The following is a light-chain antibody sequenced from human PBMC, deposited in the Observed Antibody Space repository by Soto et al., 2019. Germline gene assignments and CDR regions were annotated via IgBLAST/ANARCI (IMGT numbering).Light chain of an antibody. J-gene: IGKJ1*01. Sequence: DIQMTQSPSTLSASVGDRVTITCRASQSTSSWLAWYQQKPGKAPKVLIYDVSSLESGVPSRFSGSGSGTEFTLTINSLQPDDFATYYCQQYNTYSGTSGQGTKV. CDR2: DVS. CDR1: QSTSSW. CDR3: QQYNTYSGT. V-gene: IGKV1-5*01.